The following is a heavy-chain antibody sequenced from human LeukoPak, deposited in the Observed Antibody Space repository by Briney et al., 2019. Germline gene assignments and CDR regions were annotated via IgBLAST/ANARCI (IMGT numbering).Heavy chain of an antibody. V-gene: IGHV4-59*01. J-gene: IGHJ4*02. CDR3: ARVDSINWYDSRGYFDY. D-gene: IGHD6-13*01. Sequence: SETLSLTCTVSGGSISSYYWSWIRQPPGKGLEWIGYIYYSGSTNYNPSLKSRVTLSVDTSKNQFSLNLSSVTAADTAVYYCARVDSINWYDSRGYFDYWGQGTLVTVSS. CDR1: GGSISSYY. CDR2: IYYSGST.